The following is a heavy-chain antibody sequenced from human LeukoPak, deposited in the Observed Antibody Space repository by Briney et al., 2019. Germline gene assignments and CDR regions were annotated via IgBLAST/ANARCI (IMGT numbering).Heavy chain of an antibody. CDR3: ARRVPPTDYLDY. Sequence: SETLSLTCAVYGGSLNGHYWSWIRQPPGKGLEWIGEGSDSGGTKFNPSLKSRVTISADTSKNQFSLKLTSVTAADTAVYYCARRVPPTDYLDYWGQGTLVTVSS. D-gene: IGHD4/OR15-4a*01. CDR1: GGSLNGHY. V-gene: IGHV4-34*01. J-gene: IGHJ4*02. CDR2: GSDSGGT.